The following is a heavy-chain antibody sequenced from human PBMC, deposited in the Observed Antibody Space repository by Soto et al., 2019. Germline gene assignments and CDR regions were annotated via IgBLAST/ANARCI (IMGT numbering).Heavy chain of an antibody. J-gene: IGHJ4*01. D-gene: IGHD1-26*01. CDR2: IRFDGSNR. CDR1: EIIFSGYG. V-gene: IGHV3-33*01. Sequence: QVQLVESGGGVVQPGRSLRLSCAVSEIIFSGYGMHWVRQAPGKGMEWVAVIRFDGSNRQYADSVKGRFTISRDNSKKTLYLQMDRLRAEGTAVYYCARDVVGGTVFFGYLDYWGHGALFTVSS. CDR3: ARDVVGGTVFFGYLDY.